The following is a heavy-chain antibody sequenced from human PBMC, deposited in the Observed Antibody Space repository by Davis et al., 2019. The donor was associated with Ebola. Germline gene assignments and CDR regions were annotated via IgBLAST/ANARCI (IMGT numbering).Heavy chain of an antibody. CDR1: GYSIGSGYF. J-gene: IGHJ4*02. V-gene: IGHV4-38-2*02. CDR2: IYPSGTT. D-gene: IGHD5-12*01. CDR3: ARQSGSVY. Sequence: MPSETLSLTCTVSGYSIGSGYFWGWIRQPPGKGLECIGSIYPSGTTYYNPSLKSRVTISVDTSKNQFSLKLSSVTAADTAVYYCARQSGSVYWGQGTLVTVSS.